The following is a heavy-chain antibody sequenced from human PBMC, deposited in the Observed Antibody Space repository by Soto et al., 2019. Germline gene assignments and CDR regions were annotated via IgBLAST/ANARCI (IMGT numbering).Heavy chain of an antibody. CDR2: IDPSDSYS. V-gene: IGHV5-10-1*01. J-gene: IGHJ5*02. D-gene: IGHD1-20*01. Sequence: GDSLNISCNASGYTFTSYWIVWVRQMPGKGLEWVASIDPSDSYSTFSPSFQGHVTLSAARSISTASLQWRSLKASDTAFYYCASFVQAPPFSTNTWYKSFDPWGPGTLVTVS. CDR1: GYTFTSYW. CDR3: ASFVQAPPFSTNTWYKSFDP.